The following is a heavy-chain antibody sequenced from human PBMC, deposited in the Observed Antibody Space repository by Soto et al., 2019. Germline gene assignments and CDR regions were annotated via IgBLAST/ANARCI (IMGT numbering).Heavy chain of an antibody. CDR2: IDPSGVVT. CDR1: GYTFTKFH. CDR3: ARDVFGHDNNETIGYYFDH. V-gene: IGHV1-46*01. D-gene: IGHD3-10*02. J-gene: IGHJ4*02. Sequence: QVQLIQFGAEVKKPGASVKVSCRASGYTFTKFHIHWVRQAPGQGLEWMGMIDPSGVVTRDDQGFQGRLNMTSDTSTSSVYMELRGLTSEDTAVYYCARDVFGHDNNETIGYYFDHWGLGTLVTVSS.